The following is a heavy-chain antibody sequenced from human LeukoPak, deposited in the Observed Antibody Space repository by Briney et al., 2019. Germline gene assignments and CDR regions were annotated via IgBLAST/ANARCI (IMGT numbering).Heavy chain of an antibody. CDR1: GFTFSSYS. CDR2: ISSSSSYI. CDR3: ARAQGEYYYYYMDV. V-gene: IGHV3-21*01. Sequence: PGGSLRLSCAASGFTFSSYSMNWVRQAPGKGLEWVSSISSSSSYIYYADSVKGRFTISRDNAKNSLYLQMNSLRAEDTAVYYCARAQGEYYYYYMDVWGKGTTVTISS. J-gene: IGHJ6*03. D-gene: IGHD1-26*01.